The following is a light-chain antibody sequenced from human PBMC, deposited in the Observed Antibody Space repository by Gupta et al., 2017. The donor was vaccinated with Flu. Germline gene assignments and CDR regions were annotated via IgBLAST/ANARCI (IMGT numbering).Light chain of an antibody. CDR2: GAS. J-gene: IGKJ2*03. Sequence: EIVMTQSPATLSVSPGESATLTCRASQSVSSNLAWYQQKPGQAPRLLIYGASTRATGIPARFSGSGSGTEFTLTISSLQSEDFAVYYCQKYNTWPPRDSFGQGTKLEIK. CDR1: QSVSSN. V-gene: IGKV3-15*01. CDR3: QKYNTWPPRDS.